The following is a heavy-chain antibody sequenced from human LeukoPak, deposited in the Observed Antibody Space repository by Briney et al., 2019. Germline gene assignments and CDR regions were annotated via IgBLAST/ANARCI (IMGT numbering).Heavy chain of an antibody. CDR2: ISSSSSYI. V-gene: IGHV3-21*01. CDR1: GFTFSSYS. CDR3: ARVFEWELLRSAGRGTAFDY. D-gene: IGHD1-26*01. J-gene: IGHJ4*02. Sequence: GGSLRLSCAASGFTFSSYSMNWVRQAPGKGLEWVSSISSSSSYIYYADSVKGRFTISRDNAKNSLYLQTNSLRAEDTAVYYCARVFEWELLRSAGRGTAFDYWGQGTLVTVSS.